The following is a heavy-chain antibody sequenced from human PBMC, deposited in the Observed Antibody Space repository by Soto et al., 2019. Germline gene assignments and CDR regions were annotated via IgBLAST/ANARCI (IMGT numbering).Heavy chain of an antibody. V-gene: IGHV3-48*02. CDR3: ARDVAVAGHGGMDV. CDR1: GFTFISYS. J-gene: IGHJ6*02. CDR2: ISSSSSTI. D-gene: IGHD6-19*01. Sequence: EVQLVESGGGLVQPGGSLRLSGAASGFTFISYSMNWVRQAQGRGLEWVSYISSSSSTIYYADSVKGRFTISRDNAKNSLYLQMNSLRDEDTAVYYCARDVAVAGHGGMDVWGQGTTVTVSS.